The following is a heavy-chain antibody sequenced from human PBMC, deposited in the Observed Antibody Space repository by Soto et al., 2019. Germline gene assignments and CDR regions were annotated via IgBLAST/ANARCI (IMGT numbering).Heavy chain of an antibody. CDR2: IYSGGST. CDR1: GFTVSTKY. CDR3: ARDPWAADY. D-gene: IGHD3-16*01. J-gene: IGHJ4*02. V-gene: IGHV3-66*01. Sequence: EVQLVESGGGLVQPGGSPRLSCAASGFTVSTKYMSWVRQAPGKGLEWVSVIYSGGSTFYADSVRGRFTISRGNSKNTVNLQMNSLRAEDTAVYYCARDPWAADYWGQGTLVTVSS.